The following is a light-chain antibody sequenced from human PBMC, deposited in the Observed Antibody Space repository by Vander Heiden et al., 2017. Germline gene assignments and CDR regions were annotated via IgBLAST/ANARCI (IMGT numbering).Light chain of an antibody. CDR2: DAS. J-gene: IGKJ5*01. CDR1: QSVSSY. V-gene: IGKV3-11*01. Sequence: ILLTHATATLSLSPVERATLSRRASQSVSSYLAWYQHKPGQAPRLLIYDASNRATGIPARFSGSGSGTDFTLTISSLEPDDFAVYYCQHRDNWPPITFGQGTRLEIK. CDR3: QHRDNWPPIT.